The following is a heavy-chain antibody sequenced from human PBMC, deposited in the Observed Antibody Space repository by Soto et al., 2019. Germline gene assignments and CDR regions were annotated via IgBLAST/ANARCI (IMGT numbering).Heavy chain of an antibody. CDR1: GYSFSTYW. CDR2: IYPGDSDT. CDR3: ARVPQFLWFGALTCRAYYFYY. D-gene: IGHD3-10*01. V-gene: IGHV5-51*01. J-gene: IGHJ4*02. Sequence: PGESLKISCTGSGYSFSTYWIAWVRQMPGKGLEWMGIIYPGDSDTRYSPSFQGQVTISADTSTKTAYLQWSSLKASDTAIYYCARVPQFLWFGALTCRAYYFYYWGPGTLVTVAS.